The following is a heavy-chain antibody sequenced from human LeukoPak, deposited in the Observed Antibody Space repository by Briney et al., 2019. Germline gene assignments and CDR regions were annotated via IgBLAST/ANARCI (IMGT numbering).Heavy chain of an antibody. CDR1: GFTVSSNY. CDR2: IYSGGST. Sequence: GGSLRLSCAASGFTVSSNYMSWVRQAPGKGLEWVSVIYSGGSTYYADSVKGRFTISRDNSKNTLYLQMNSLRAEDTAVYYCASYYDSSGYYYPWGQGTLVTVSS. D-gene: IGHD3-22*01. V-gene: IGHV3-66*01. J-gene: IGHJ5*02. CDR3: ASYYDSSGYYYP.